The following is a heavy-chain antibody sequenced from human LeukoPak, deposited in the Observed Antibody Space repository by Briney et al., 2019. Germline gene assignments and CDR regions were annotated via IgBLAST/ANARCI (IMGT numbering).Heavy chain of an antibody. CDR1: GGSISSSSYY. D-gene: IGHD3-16*01. V-gene: IGHV4-39*01. J-gene: IGHJ3*02. CDR3: ARHGGPRLGDDAFDI. Sequence: SETLSLTCTVSGGSISSSSYYWGWIRQPPGKGLEWIGSIYYSGSTYYNPSLKSRVTISVDTPKNQFSLKLSSVTAADTAVYYCARHGGPRLGDDAFDIWGQGTMVTVSS. CDR2: IYYSGST.